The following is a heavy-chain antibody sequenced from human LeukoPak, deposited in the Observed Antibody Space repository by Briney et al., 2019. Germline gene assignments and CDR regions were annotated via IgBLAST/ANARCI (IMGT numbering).Heavy chain of an antibody. CDR3: ARGGYYGSGNDFRFDP. CDR2: IFSSGAA. CDR1: GRSIGPYY. J-gene: IGHJ5*02. Sequence: PSETLSLTCSVSGRSIGPYYWSWFRQAPGRGLEWVGYIFSSGAASYKPSLKSRVTLSVDTSKNQFSLKLSSVTAADTAVYYCARGGYYGSGNDFRFDPWGQGTLVTVSS. V-gene: IGHV4-59*01. D-gene: IGHD3-10*01.